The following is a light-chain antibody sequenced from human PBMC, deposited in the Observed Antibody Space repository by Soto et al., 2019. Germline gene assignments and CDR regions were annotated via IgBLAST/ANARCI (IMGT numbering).Light chain of an antibody. J-gene: IGKJ2*01. CDR1: QSVSRND. V-gene: IGKV3-20*01. CDR3: QQYGTPPYA. Sequence: IVLTQTPGTLSFSPGESGTLSCRASQSVSRNDLAWYQQKPGQAPRLIMYGASRRATGIPDRFSGSVSGTDFTLTISRLEPEDFAVYYCQQYGTPPYAFGQGTKVVIK. CDR2: GAS.